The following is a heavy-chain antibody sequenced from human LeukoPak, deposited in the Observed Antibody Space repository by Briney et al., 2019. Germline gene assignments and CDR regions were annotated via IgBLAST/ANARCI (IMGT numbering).Heavy chain of an antibody. V-gene: IGHV4-34*01. CDR1: GGSFSAYY. J-gene: IGHJ3*02. D-gene: IGHD3-10*01. CDR3: AKSNGYGLVDI. Sequence: SETLSLTCAVYGGSFSAYYWTWIRQPPGKGLEWIGEINHSGSINYNPSLKSRVTISVDTSRNQFSLKLNSVTAADTAVYYCAKSNGYGLVDIWGQGTMVTVSS. CDR2: INHSGSI.